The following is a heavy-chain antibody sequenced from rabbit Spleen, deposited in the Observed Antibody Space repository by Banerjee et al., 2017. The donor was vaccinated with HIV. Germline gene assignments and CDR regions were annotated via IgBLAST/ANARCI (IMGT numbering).Heavy chain of an antibody. Sequence: QEQLEESGGGLVKPEGSLTLTCKASGFSFRDPAVMCWVRQAPGKGLEWIGLIEPIFGTTYYANWVNGRFTIASHNAQNTLYLQVKSLTAADTATYFCARVGGVGVYGYATVWGPGTLVTVS. V-gene: IGHV1S47*01. D-gene: IGHD6-1*01. CDR1: GFSFRDPA. J-gene: IGHJ6*01. CDR2: IEPIFGTT. CDR3: ARVGGVGVYGYATV.